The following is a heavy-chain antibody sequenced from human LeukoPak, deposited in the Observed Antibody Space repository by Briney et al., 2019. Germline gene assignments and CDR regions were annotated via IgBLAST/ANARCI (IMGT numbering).Heavy chain of an antibody. CDR3: TRKVSGLNPFDV. J-gene: IGHJ4*02. CDR1: GFTFSNCA. V-gene: IGHV3-23*01. Sequence: PGGPLRPPCAAPGFTFSNCAMSWVGQAPGKGLKWVSGISRGGGDPPYADSVKGRFTISRDSPRNTLFLQMNRLRAEVTVIYYCTRKVSGLNPFDVGGQGTLVTV. CDR2: ISRGGGDP.